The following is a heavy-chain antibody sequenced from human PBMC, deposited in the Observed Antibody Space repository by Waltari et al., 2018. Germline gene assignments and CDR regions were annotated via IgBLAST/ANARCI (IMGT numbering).Heavy chain of an antibody. CDR1: GYTFTGNY. CDR2: IKPTSGGT. Sequence: QVQLVQSGAEVKKPGASVNVSCKTSGYTFTGNYIFWVRQAPGQGLEWMGWIKPTSGGTRIAQKCQGRVTMTRDTSTTTAYVEVSELKSDDTAVYYCARGEPLAGRKIPFDSWGQGTLVTVSS. D-gene: IGHD6-19*01. J-gene: IGHJ4*02. CDR3: ARGEPLAGRKIPFDS. V-gene: IGHV1-2*02.